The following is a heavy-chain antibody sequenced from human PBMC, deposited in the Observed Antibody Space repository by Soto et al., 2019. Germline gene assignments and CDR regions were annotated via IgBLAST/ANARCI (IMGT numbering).Heavy chain of an antibody. D-gene: IGHD6-13*01. V-gene: IGHV1-18*01. Sequence: QVQLVQSGAEVKEPGASVKVSCKASGYTFTTYGISWVRQAPGQGLEWMGWTSVYKDNTNYAQNFQGRVTMTIDTYTSPAYMELRSLISDDTAVYYCARDRSSSDYWGQGTLVTVSS. CDR1: GYTFTTYG. CDR2: TSVYKDNT. CDR3: ARDRSSSDY. J-gene: IGHJ4*02.